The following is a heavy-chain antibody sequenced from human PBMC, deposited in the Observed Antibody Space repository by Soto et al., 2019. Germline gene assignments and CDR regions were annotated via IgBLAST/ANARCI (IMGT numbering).Heavy chain of an antibody. V-gene: IGHV4-34*01. CDR2: INHSGST. J-gene: IGHJ6*03. CDR3: ARGYYDFWSGYFSHYYYYMYV. D-gene: IGHD3-3*01. CDR1: GGSFSGYY. Sequence: SETLSLTCAVYGGSFSGYYWSWIRQPPGKGLEWIGEINHSGSTNYNPSLKSRVTISVDTSKNQFSLKLSSVTAADTAVYYCARGYYDFWSGYFSHYYYYMYVWGKGTTVPVSS.